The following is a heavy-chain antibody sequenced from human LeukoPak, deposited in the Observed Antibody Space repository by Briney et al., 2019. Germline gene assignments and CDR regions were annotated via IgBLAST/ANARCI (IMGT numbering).Heavy chain of an antibody. Sequence: GASVKVSCKASGYTFTSYGISWVRQAPGQGLEWMGWINPNSGGTNYAQKFQGWVTMTRDTSISTAYMDLNRLTSDDTAVYYCSRGLINGHDFDYWGQGTVVTVSS. J-gene: IGHJ4*02. CDR3: SRGLINGHDFDY. CDR2: INPNSGGT. V-gene: IGHV1-2*04. CDR1: GYTFTSYG. D-gene: IGHD2-8*01.